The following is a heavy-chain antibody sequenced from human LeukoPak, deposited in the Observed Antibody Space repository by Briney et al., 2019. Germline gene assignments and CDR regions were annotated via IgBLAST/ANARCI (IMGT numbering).Heavy chain of an antibody. CDR2: IKSGGSN. J-gene: IGHJ3*02. CDR1: GGSLSSYY. D-gene: IGHD5-24*01. Sequence: SETLSLTCTVSGGSLSSYYWTWFRLPPGKRLEWIGYIKSGGSNSFNPSLESRVTMSVDTSRNQFSLKVTTVTAADTAIYTCARGKMPTVGAWAFDIWGQGKMVTVSS. CDR3: ARGKMPTVGAWAFDI. V-gene: IGHV4-4*09.